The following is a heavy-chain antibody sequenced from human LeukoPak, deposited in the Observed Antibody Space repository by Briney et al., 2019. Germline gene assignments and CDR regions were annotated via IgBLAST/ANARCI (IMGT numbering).Heavy chain of an antibody. Sequence: GGSLRLSCVASGFSFEDYGMHWVRQAPGKGLEWVSGISWNRVTIGYADSVKGRFTISRDNAKNSLYLQVSSLRAEDTALYYCVKEMGGSSHEAFDVWGQGTMVTVSP. CDR3: VKEMGGSSHEAFDV. V-gene: IGHV3-9*01. D-gene: IGHD1-26*01. J-gene: IGHJ3*01. CDR1: GFSFEDYG. CDR2: ISWNRVTI.